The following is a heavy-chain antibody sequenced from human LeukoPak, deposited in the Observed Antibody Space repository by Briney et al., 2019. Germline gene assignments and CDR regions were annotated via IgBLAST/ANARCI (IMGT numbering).Heavy chain of an antibody. D-gene: IGHD3-22*01. V-gene: IGHV1-18*01. Sequence: ASVKVSCRASGYTFTSYGISWVRQAPGQGLEWMGWISANNGKTKYAQNLQGRVTMTTDTSTSTAYMEPRSLRSDDTAVYYCARGYMTTIVEWFDPWGQGTLVTVSS. J-gene: IGHJ5*02. CDR2: ISANNGKT. CDR3: ARGYMTTIVEWFDP. CDR1: GYTFTSYG.